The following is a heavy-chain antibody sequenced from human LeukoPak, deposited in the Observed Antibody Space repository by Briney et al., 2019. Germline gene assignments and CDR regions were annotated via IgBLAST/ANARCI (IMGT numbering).Heavy chain of an antibody. D-gene: IGHD2-15*01. J-gene: IGHJ4*02. CDR2: IYHSGST. Sequence: SETLSLTCAVSGGSISSTNWWGWVRQPPGRGLEWIGEIYHSGSTNYNPSLKSRVTMSVDTSKNQFSLKLTSVTAADTAVYYCARVAAKTVDYWGQGTLVTVSS. CDR3: ARVAAKTVDY. CDR1: GGSISSTNW. V-gene: IGHV4-4*02.